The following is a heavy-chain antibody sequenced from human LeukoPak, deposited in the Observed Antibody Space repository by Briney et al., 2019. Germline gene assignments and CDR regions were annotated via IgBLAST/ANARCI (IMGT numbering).Heavy chain of an antibody. CDR1: GYTFTDYN. Sequence: ASVKVSCKASGYTFTDYNLHWVRQAPGEGVEWMGWINPKSGGTKFAQKHQGGVTMTADTSIDTAYLELSNLKSDDTAIYYCARSSSGWTLYSACWGQGTLATVSS. V-gene: IGHV1-2*02. CDR2: INPKSGGT. J-gene: IGHJ1*01. D-gene: IGHD6-19*01. CDR3: ARSSSGWTLYSAC.